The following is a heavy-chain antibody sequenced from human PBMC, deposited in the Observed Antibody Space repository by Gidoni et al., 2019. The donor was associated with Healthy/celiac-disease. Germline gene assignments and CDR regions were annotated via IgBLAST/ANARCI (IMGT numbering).Heavy chain of an antibody. Sequence: QVQLQESGPGLVKPSETLSLTCTVSGGSISSYYWSWIRPPPGKGLEWIGYIYYSGSTNYNPSLKSRVTISVDTSKNQFSLKLSSVTAADTAVYYCARDHSGSGYPIDAFDIWGQGTMVTVSS. CDR1: GGSISSYY. J-gene: IGHJ3*02. CDR2: IYYSGST. V-gene: IGHV4-59*01. D-gene: IGHD3-22*01. CDR3: ARDHSGSGYPIDAFDI.